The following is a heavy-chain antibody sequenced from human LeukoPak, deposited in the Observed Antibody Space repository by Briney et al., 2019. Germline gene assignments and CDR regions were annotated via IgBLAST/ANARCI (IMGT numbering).Heavy chain of an antibody. V-gene: IGHV3-33*03. CDR1: GFNFGVYG. J-gene: IGHJ4*02. CDR2: IGHDGTYL. D-gene: IGHD3-10*01. Sequence: GGSLRLSCAASGFNFGVYGMHWVRQAPGKGLEWVGDIGHDGTYLKYVDSVRGRFTMSRDNSRNTLDLQMNGLRLEDTALYYCAIDFGVGRYFDYRVQGTV. CDR3: AIDFGVGRYFDY.